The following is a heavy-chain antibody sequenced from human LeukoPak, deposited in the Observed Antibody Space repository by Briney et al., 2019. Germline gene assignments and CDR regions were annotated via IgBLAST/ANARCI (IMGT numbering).Heavy chain of an antibody. CDR3: ARDLSGSYMSDY. CDR1: GFTFSNYA. V-gene: IGHV3-30-3*01. CDR2: ISHDRSNN. D-gene: IGHD3-10*01. Sequence: GRSLRLSCAASGFTFSNYAMHWARQAPGKGLEWVAFISHDRSNNCHADSVKGRFTISRDNSKNTLYLQINSLTDEDTAVYYCARDLSGSYMSDYWGQGTLVTVSS. J-gene: IGHJ4*02.